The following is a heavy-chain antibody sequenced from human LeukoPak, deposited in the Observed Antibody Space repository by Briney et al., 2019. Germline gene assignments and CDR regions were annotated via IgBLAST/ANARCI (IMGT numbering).Heavy chain of an antibody. V-gene: IGHV3-43*02. CDR3: AKDIHYYDSSGYFGQSDY. CDR2: ISGDGGST. J-gene: IGHJ4*02. D-gene: IGHD3-22*01. CDR1: GCTCDDYA. Sequence: GGSLRLCCAASGCTCDDYAMHCVRQAPGKGLEWVSLISGDGGSTYYADSVKGRFTISRDNSKNSLYLQMNSLRTEDTALYYCAKDIHYYDSSGYFGQSDYWGQGTLVTVSS.